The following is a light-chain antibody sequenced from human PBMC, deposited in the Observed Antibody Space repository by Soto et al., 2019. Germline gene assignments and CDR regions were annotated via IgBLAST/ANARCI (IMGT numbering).Light chain of an antibody. CDR3: QQSYSTPYT. CDR1: QSISSY. J-gene: IGKJ2*01. V-gene: IGKV1-39*01. CDR2: AAS. Sequence: DIQMTQSPSSLSASVGDRVTITCRASQSISSYLNWYQQTPGKAPKFLIYAASSLQSGVPSRFSCSGSGTDFTLTISSLQPEDFATYYCQQSYSTPYTFGQGTKLEIK.